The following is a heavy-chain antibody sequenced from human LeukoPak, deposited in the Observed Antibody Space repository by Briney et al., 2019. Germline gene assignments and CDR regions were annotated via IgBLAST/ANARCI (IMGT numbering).Heavy chain of an antibody. Sequence: PSGKVSCKVSGHRLTELSMHWVRQAPGKGLEWRGGFDPESGETVYAQKFQARFTMTEGAPTDTVYMELSSLTLEDTAVYYCASLLCYGDLIDHFGMDVWGKGTTVIVSS. D-gene: IGHD3-10*01. CDR2: FDPESGET. CDR3: ASLLCYGDLIDHFGMDV. V-gene: IGHV1-24*01. J-gene: IGHJ6*04. CDR1: GHRLTELS.